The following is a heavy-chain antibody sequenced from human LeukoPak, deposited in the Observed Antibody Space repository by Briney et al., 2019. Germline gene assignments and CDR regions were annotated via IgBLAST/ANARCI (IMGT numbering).Heavy chain of an antibody. D-gene: IGHD6-13*01. CDR2: INPNSGGT. J-gene: IGHJ5*02. V-gene: IGHV1-2*02. CDR1: GYTFTGYY. Sequence: ASVKVSCKASGYTFTGYYMHWVRQAPGQGLEWMGWINPNSGGTNYAQKFQGRVTMTRDTSISTAYMELSRLRSDDTAVYYCASQEKAAAGTLDPWGQGTLVTVSS. CDR3: ASQEKAAAGTLDP.